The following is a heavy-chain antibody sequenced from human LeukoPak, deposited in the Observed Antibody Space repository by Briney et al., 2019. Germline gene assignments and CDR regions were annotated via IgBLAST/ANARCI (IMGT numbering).Heavy chain of an antibody. V-gene: IGHV1-24*01. Sequence: ASVKVSCKASGYTFTSYGISWVRQAPGKGLEWMGGFDPEDGETIYAQKFQGRVTMTEDTSTDTAYMELSSLRSEDTAVYYCATAYSSSWYFDYWGQGTLVTVSS. CDR2: FDPEDGET. J-gene: IGHJ4*02. CDR1: GYTFTSYG. CDR3: ATAYSSSWYFDY. D-gene: IGHD6-13*01.